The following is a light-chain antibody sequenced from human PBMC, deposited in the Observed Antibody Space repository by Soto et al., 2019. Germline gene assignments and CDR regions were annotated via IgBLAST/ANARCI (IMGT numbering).Light chain of an antibody. CDR2: AVS. CDR1: NSDVGRYNF. CDR3: YSYTASDIWV. V-gene: IGLV2-11*01. J-gene: IGLJ3*02. Sequence: QSALTQPRSVSGSPGQSVTISCTGTNSDVGRYNFVSWYQQLPGKAPKLLISAVSQRPSGVPDRFSGSKSGNTASLTISGLPADDESDYFCYSYTASDIWVFGGGTQLTVL.